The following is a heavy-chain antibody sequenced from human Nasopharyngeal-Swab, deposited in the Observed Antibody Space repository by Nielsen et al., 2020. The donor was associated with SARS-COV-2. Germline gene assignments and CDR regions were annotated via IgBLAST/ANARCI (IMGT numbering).Heavy chain of an antibody. CDR1: GFTFSSYA. V-gene: IGHV3-23*01. Sequence: GESLKISYAASGFTFSSYAMSWVRQAPGKGLEWVSAISGSGGSTYYADSVKGRFTISRDNSKNTLYLQMNSLRAEDTAVYYCAKDHNSSGWPYGMDVWGQGTTVTVSS. J-gene: IGHJ6*02. CDR2: ISGSGGST. CDR3: AKDHNSSGWPYGMDV. D-gene: IGHD6-19*01.